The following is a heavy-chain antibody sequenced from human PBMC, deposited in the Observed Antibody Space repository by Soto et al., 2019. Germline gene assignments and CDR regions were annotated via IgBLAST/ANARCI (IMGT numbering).Heavy chain of an antibody. V-gene: IGHV3-21*01. J-gene: IGHJ5*02. D-gene: IGHD1-7*01. Sequence: EVQLVESGGGLVKPGGSLRLSCAASGFTFSSYSMNWVRQAPGKGLEWVSSISSSSSYIYYADSVKGRFTISRDNAKNSLYLQMNSRRAEDRAVYYLGRDLAGTTRGGGFDPWGQGTLVTVSS. CDR3: GRDLAGTTRGGGFDP. CDR1: GFTFSSYS. CDR2: ISSSSSYI.